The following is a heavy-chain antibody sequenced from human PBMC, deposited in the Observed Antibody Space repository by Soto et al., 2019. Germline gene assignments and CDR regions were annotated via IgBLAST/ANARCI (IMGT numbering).Heavy chain of an antibody. V-gene: IGHV3-64D*06. CDR1: GFTLNSYA. CDR2: ISSNGGST. J-gene: IGHJ4*02. Sequence: LXLSVSVSGFTLNSYAMHWVRQAPGKGLQYVSSISSNGGSTYYADSVKGRFIISRDNSKNTLYLQMSGLRGEDTAVYYCVKDRYVDYWGQGTLVTVYS. CDR3: VKDRYVDY.